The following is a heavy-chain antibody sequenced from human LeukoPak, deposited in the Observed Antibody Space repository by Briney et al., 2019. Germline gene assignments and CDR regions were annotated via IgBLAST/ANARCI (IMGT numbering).Heavy chain of an antibody. D-gene: IGHD5-12*01. CDR2: ISGSGGST. J-gene: IGHJ4*02. CDR1: GFTFSSYA. V-gene: IGHV3-23*01. CDR3: AKGYSGYDWGLDFDY. Sequence: GRSLRLSCAASGFTFSSYAMSWVRQAPGKGLEWVSAISGSGGSTYYADSVKGRFTISRDNSKNTLYLQMNSLRAEDTAVYYCAKGYSGYDWGLDFDYWGQGTLVTISS.